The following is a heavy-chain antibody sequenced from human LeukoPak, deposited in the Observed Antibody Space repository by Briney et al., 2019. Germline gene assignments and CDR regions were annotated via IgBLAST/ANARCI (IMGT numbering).Heavy chain of an antibody. J-gene: IGHJ3*02. CDR1: GYSISSGSY. CDR3: ARDSASSWYEWAFDI. D-gene: IGHD6-13*01. CDR2: MFHSGDT. V-gene: IGHV4-38-2*02. Sequence: SETLSLTCAVSGYSISSGSYWGWIRQPPGKGLEWIGNMFHSGDTYHNPSLKSRVTISADTSKNQFSLKLTSVTAADTAVYYCARDSASSWYEWAFDIWGQGTMVTVSS.